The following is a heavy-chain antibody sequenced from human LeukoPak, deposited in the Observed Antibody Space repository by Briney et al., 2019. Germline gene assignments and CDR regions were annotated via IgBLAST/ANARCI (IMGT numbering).Heavy chain of an antibody. V-gene: IGHV4-59*01. Sequence: SETLSLTCTVSDGSISRYYWNWIRQPPGKGLEWIGYIYYSGSTHYNPSLKSRVSISVDTSKNQFSLKLTSVTAADTAVYYCARGWQPTYYNYYYYYMDVWGKGTTVTVSS. CDR1: DGSISRYY. CDR3: ARGWQPTYYNYYYYYMDV. CDR2: IYYSGST. J-gene: IGHJ6*03. D-gene: IGHD3-10*01.